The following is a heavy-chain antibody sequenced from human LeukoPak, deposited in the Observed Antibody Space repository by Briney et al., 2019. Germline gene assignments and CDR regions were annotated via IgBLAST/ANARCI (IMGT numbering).Heavy chain of an antibody. CDR1: GFSFSSYG. D-gene: IGHD6-19*01. CDR3: AKDQTSGWHYFDY. Sequence: GGPLRLSCAASGFSFSSYGMHWVRQAPGKGLEWVAVISYDGSEKYYADSVKGRFTISRDNSKNTLYLQMNSLRAEDTAVYYCAKDQTSGWHYFDYWGQGTLVTVSS. V-gene: IGHV3-30*18. J-gene: IGHJ4*02. CDR2: ISYDGSEK.